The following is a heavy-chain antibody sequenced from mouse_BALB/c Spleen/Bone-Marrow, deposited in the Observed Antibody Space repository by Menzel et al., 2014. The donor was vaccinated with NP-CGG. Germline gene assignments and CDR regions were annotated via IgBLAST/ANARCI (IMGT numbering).Heavy chain of an antibody. CDR3: SRRDGYDSYFDY. J-gene: IGHJ2*01. CDR2: INPNYDST. V-gene: IGHV1-18*01. CDR1: GYTFTDYN. Sequence: EVQLQQSGAELVKPGASVKISCKASGYTFTDYNMDWVKQSHGKSLEWIGDINPNYDSTSYNQKFKGKATLTVDKSSSTAYMELRILTSEDPAVYYCSRRDGYDSYFDYWGQGTTLTVSS. D-gene: IGHD2-2*01.